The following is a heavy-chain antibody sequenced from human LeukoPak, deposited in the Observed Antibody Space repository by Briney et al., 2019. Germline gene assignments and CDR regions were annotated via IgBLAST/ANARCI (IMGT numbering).Heavy chain of an antibody. J-gene: IGHJ4*02. CDR1: VFTVRSSC. Sequence: GGSLRLSYAVSVFTVRSSCMSWVRQAPGKGLEWFSVIYSGGSTYYADSVKGRSTISRDNSKNTLYLQMNSLRAEDTAVYYCATDLIDSPRYSSSSDWGQGTLVTVSS. V-gene: IGHV3-53*01. D-gene: IGHD6-13*01. CDR2: IYSGGST. CDR3: ATDLIDSPRYSSSSD.